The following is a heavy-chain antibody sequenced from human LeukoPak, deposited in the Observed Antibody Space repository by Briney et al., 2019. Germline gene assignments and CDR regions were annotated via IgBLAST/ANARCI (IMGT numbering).Heavy chain of an antibody. CDR1: GASISSTFYS. D-gene: IGHD3-10*01. Sequence: SETLSLTCTVSGASISSTFYSRTWIRQPAGQGLELIGRFSISGSPNYNPSLKSRVNISMDTSKNQFSLRLTSVTAADTAIYFCARERVREVPSLDFWGQGTLVTVSS. V-gene: IGHV4-61*02. J-gene: IGHJ4*02. CDR2: FSISGSP. CDR3: ARERVREVPSLDF.